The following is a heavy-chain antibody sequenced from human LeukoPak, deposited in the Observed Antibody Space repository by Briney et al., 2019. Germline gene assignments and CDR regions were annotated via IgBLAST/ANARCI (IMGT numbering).Heavy chain of an antibody. CDR1: GFTFSSYS. CDR2: ISSSSSYI. D-gene: IGHD6-13*01. J-gene: IGHJ4*02. V-gene: IGHV3-21*01. Sequence: GGSLRLSCAASGFTFSSYSMNWVRQAPGKGLEWVSSISSSSSYIYYADSVKGRFTISRDNAKNSLYLQMNSLRAEDTAVYYCAKDPNSSSPPSFDYWGQGTLVTVSS. CDR3: AKDPNSSSPPSFDY.